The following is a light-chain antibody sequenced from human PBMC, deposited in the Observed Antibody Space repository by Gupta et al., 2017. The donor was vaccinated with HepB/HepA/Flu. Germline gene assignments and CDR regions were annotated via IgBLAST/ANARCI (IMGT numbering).Light chain of an antibody. CDR2: EVN. J-gene: IGLJ2*01. CDR1: SSDVGVYSY. Sequence: QSALTHPPPAPGPPGPSLTISCPGTSSDVGVYSYVSWYQQRPGKAPKLVLYEVNKRPSGVPDRFSGSKSGNTASLAVSGLQPEDEADYYCLSYAGDNNFVFGGGTKLTVL. V-gene: IGLV2-8*01. CDR3: LSYAGDNNFV.